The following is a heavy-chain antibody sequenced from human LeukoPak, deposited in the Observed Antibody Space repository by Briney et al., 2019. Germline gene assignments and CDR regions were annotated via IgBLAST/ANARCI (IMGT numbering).Heavy chain of an antibody. CDR3: ARDPRFGELLQEFYYYGMDV. V-gene: IGHV3-33*01. D-gene: IGHD3-10*01. CDR2: IWYDGSNK. CDR1: GFTFSSYG. J-gene: IGHJ6*02. Sequence: KPGRSLRLSCAASGFTFSSYGMHWVRQAPGKGLEWVAVIWYDGSNKYHADSVKGRFTISRDNSKNTLYLQMNSLRAEDTAVYYCARDPRFGELLQEFYYYGMDVWGQGTTVTVSS.